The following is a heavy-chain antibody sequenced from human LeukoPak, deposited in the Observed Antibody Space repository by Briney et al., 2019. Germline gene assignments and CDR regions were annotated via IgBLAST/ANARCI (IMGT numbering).Heavy chain of an antibody. Sequence: SETPSLTCAVYGGSFSGYYWSWIRQPPGKGLEWIGEINHSGSTNYNPSLKSRVTISVDTSKNQFSLKLSSVTAADTAVYYCARRYYYGSGSGKKNNWFDPWGQGTLVTVSS. V-gene: IGHV4-34*01. D-gene: IGHD3-10*01. CDR2: INHSGST. CDR1: GGSFSGYY. J-gene: IGHJ5*02. CDR3: ARRYYYGSGSGKKNNWFDP.